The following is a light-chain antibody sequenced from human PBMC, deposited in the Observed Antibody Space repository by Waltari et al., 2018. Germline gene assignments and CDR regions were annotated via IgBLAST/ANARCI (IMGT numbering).Light chain of an antibody. Sequence: EIVLTQSPATLSLSPGERATPYCRAGQSIDNFLAWYQQKPGQAPRLLIYDSSNRATDIPARFSGSGSGTDFTLTISSLEPEDFAVYYCQQRSGWPPTFGGGTKVDI. V-gene: IGKV3-11*01. CDR1: QSIDNF. CDR3: QQRSGWPPT. J-gene: IGKJ4*01. CDR2: DSS.